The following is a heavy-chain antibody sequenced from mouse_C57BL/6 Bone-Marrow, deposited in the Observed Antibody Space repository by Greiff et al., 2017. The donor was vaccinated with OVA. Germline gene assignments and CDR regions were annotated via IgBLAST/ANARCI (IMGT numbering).Heavy chain of an antibody. CDR1: GYAFSSSW. CDR3: ARSRGAWFAY. V-gene: IGHV1-82*01. J-gene: IGHJ3*01. CDR2: IYPGDGDT. Sequence: VQLQQSGPELVKPGASVKISCKASGYAFSSSWMNWVKQRPGQGLEWIGRIYPGDGDTNYNGKFKGKATLTADKSSSTAYMQLSSLTSEDSAVYFCARSRGAWFAYWGQGTLVTVSA.